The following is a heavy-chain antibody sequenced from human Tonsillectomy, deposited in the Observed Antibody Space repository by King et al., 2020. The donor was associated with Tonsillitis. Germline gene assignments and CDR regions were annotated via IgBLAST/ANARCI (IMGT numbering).Heavy chain of an antibody. Sequence: VQLVESGGGLVQPGGSLRLSCAASGFTFNTYGMTWVRQAPGKGLEWVSYISSSISAIYYADSVKGRFTISRDNAKNSVYLQMNSLRDEDTAVYYCARDLGAVRGAISCDYWGQGTLVTVSS. D-gene: IGHD3-10*01. CDR1: GFTFNTYG. CDR2: ISSSISAI. V-gene: IGHV3-48*02. CDR3: ARDLGAVRGAISCDY. J-gene: IGHJ4*02.